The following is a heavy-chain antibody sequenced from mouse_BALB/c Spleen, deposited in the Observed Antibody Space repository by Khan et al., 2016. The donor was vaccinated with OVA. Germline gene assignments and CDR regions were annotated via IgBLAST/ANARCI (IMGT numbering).Heavy chain of an antibody. CDR1: GYTFTNYG. CDR2: INTYTGEP. J-gene: IGHJ1*01. CDR3: ARGASYWYFDV. Sequence: QIQLVQSGPELKKPGETVKISCKASGYTFTNYGMNWVKQAPGKGLKWMGWINTYTGEPTYADDFKGRFAFSLETSASTAYLQINNLKNEDMATXVCARGASYWYFDVWGAGTTVIVSS. V-gene: IGHV9-1*02.